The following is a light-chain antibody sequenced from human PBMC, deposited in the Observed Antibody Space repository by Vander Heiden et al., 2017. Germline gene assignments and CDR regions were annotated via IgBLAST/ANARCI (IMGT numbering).Light chain of an antibody. CDR2: GAS. CDR3: QQYNNRPPWT. Sequence: IVMTQSPATLSVSPGERATLSCRASQSVNSNLAWYQQKPGQAPRLLIYGASTRATGIPARFSGSGSGTEFTLTISSLQSEDFAVYYCQQYNNRPPWTFGQGTKVEIK. J-gene: IGKJ1*01. V-gene: IGKV3-15*01. CDR1: QSVNSN.